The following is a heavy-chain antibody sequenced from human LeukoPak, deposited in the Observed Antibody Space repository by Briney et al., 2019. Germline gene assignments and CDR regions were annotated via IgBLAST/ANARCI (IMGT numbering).Heavy chain of an antibody. V-gene: IGHV3-7*01. CDR3: ARDVYYGSGSYSNDAFDI. D-gene: IGHD3-10*01. J-gene: IGHJ3*02. CDR2: IKHDGSET. CDR1: GFTFSNYW. Sequence: GGSLRLSCAASGFTFSNYWMSWVRQAPGKGLEWVANIKHDGSETHYVASVKGRFTISRDNAKNTLYLQMNSLRAEDMAVYYCARDVYYGSGSYSNDAFDIWGQGTMVTVSS.